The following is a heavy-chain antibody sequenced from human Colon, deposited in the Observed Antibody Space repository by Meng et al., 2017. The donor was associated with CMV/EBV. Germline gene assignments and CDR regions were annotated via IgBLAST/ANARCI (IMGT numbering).Heavy chain of an antibody. D-gene: IGHD2-2*01. CDR2: INPNSGGT. J-gene: IGHJ6*02. CDR3: ARDQVDCSSTSCFYYYYYGMDV. V-gene: IGHV1-2*02. Sequence: ASVKVSCKASGYTFTGYYMHWVRQAPGQGLEWMGWINPNSGGTNYAQKFQGRVTMTRDTSISTAYMELSRLRSDDTAVYYCARDQVDCSSTSCFYYYYYGMDVWGQGTTVTVSS. CDR1: GYTFTGYY.